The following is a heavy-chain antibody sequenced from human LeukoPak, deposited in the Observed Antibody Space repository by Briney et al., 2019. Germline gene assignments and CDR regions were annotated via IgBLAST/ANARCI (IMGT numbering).Heavy chain of an antibody. V-gene: IGHV4-38-2*02. CDR3: ARAPPKYCSSTSCYGAYYFDY. CDR1: GYSISSGYY. J-gene: IGHJ4*02. Sequence: SETLSLTCTVSGYSISSGYYWGWIRQPPGKGLEWIGSIYHSGSTYYNPSLKSRVTISVDTSKNQFSLKLSSVTAADTAVYYCARAPPKYCSSTSCYGAYYFDYWGQGALVTVSS. D-gene: IGHD2-2*01. CDR2: IYHSGST.